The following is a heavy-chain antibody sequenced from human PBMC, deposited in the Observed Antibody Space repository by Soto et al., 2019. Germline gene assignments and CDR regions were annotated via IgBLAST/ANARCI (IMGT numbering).Heavy chain of an antibody. V-gene: IGHV4-34*01. Sequence: QVQLQQWGAGLLKPSETLSLTCAVYGGSFSGYYWSWIRQPRGKGLEWIGEINHSGSTNYNPSLKSRVTISVDTSKNQFSLKLSSVTAADTAVYYCARGLGYIWGSYRWAEWFDPWGQGTLVTVSS. D-gene: IGHD3-16*02. CDR1: GGSFSGYY. CDR3: ARGLGYIWGSYRWAEWFDP. J-gene: IGHJ5*02. CDR2: INHSGST.